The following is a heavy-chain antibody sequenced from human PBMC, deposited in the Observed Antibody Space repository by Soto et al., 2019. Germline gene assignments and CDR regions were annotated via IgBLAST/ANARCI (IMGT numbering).Heavy chain of an antibody. CDR1: GGSISSGDYY. CDR2: IYYSGST. J-gene: IGHJ2*01. V-gene: IGHV4-30-4*01. CDR3: ARDGSGSYYTSTWYFDL. D-gene: IGHD3-10*01. Sequence: QVQLQESGPGLVKPSQTLSLTCTVSGGSISSGDYYWSWIRQPPGKGLEWIGYIYYSGSTYYNPSLKSRVTIPVDTSKNQFPLKLSSVTAAHTAVYYCARDGSGSYYTSTWYFDLWGRGTLVTVSS.